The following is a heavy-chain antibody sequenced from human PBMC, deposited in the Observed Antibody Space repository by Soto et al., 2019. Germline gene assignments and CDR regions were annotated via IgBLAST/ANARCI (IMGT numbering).Heavy chain of an antibody. D-gene: IGHD3-10*01. Sequence: PGGSLRLSCAASGFTFDNYIMYWARQVPGKGLEWVSVISWDGGTTYYADSVKGRFTISRDNSKNTLYLQMNNLRAEDTALYYCARDPLTPITMVRGVIRAFDIWGQGTMVTVSS. CDR2: ISWDGGTT. CDR3: ARDPLTPITMVRGVIRAFDI. J-gene: IGHJ3*02. V-gene: IGHV3-43*01. CDR1: GFTFDNYI.